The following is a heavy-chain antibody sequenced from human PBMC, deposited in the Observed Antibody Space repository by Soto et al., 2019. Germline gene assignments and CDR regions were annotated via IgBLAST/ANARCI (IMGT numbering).Heavy chain of an antibody. CDR2: INPNSGGT. CDR3: ARGGIAVAGLNWYCDL. V-gene: IGHV1-2*04. CDR1: GYTFTGYY. J-gene: IGHJ2*01. Sequence: QVQLVQSGAEVKKPGASVKVSCKASGYTFTGYYMHWVRQAPGQGLEWMGWINPNSGGTNYAQKFQGWVTMTRDTSISTAYMELSRLRSDDTAVYYCARGGIAVAGLNWYCDLWGRGTLVTVSS. D-gene: IGHD6-19*01.